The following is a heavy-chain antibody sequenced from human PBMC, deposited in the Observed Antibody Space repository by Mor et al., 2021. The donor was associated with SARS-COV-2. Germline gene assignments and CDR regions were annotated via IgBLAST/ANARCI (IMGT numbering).Heavy chain of an antibody. D-gene: IGHD1-20*01. Sequence: PSLKSRVTISVDTSKNQFSLNLSSVTAADTAVYYCARLGLTGATINYFDYWGQGTLVTVSS. CDR3: ARLGLTGATINYFDY. V-gene: IGHV4-61*07. J-gene: IGHJ4*02.